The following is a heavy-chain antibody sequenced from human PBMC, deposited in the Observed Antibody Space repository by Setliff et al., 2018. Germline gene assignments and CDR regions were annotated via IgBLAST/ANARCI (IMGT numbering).Heavy chain of an antibody. CDR2: IYYSGST. V-gene: IGHV4-39*07. CDR3: ARDVRVASSSWFKGAFDI. CDR1: GGSISSSSYY. J-gene: IGHJ3*02. Sequence: PSETLSLTCTVSGGSISSSSYYWGWIRQPPGKGLEWIGSIYYSGSTYYNPSLKSRVTISVDTSKNQFSLKLSSVTAADTAVYYCARDVRVASSSWFKGAFDIWGQGTMVTVSS. D-gene: IGHD6-13*01.